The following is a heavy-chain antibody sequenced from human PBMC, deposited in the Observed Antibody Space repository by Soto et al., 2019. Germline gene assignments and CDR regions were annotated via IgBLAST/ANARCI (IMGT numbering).Heavy chain of an antibody. CDR1: GGSISSSNW. J-gene: IGHJ3*02. V-gene: IGHV4-4*02. CDR2: IYHSGST. D-gene: IGHD3-9*01. CDR3: ASRGEYYDILTGYYDAFDI. Sequence: QVQLQESGPGLVKPSGTLSLTCAVSGGSISSSNWWSWVRQPPGKGLEWIGEIYHSGSTNYNPSLQSRVTISVDKSKNQSSLKLSSVTAADTAVYYCASRGEYYDILTGYYDAFDIWGQGTMVTVSS.